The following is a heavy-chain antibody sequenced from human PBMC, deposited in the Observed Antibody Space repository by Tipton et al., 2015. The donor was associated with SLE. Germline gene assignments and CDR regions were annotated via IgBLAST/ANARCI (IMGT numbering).Heavy chain of an antibody. D-gene: IGHD4-23*01. Sequence: TLSLTCAVYGGSFSGYYWSWIRQPPGKGLEWIGEINHSGSTNYNPCLKSRVTISVDTSKNQFSLKLSSVTAADTAVYYCARALNPLRVSPWGQGTLVTVSS. V-gene: IGHV4-34*01. J-gene: IGHJ5*02. CDR3: ARALNPLRVSP. CDR1: GGSFSGYY. CDR2: INHSGST.